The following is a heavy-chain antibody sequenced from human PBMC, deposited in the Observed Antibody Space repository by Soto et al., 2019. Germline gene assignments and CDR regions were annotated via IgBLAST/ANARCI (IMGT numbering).Heavy chain of an antibody. CDR2: IYYSGST. J-gene: IGHJ5*02. Sequence: QLQLQESGPGLVKPSETLSLTCTVSGGPISSSSYYWGWIRQPPGKGLEWIGTIYYSGSTYYNPSLKSRVTISVDTSKNQFSLKLSSVTAADTAVYYCARQGSDSSWYGNWFDPWGQGTLVTVSS. CDR1: GGPISSSSYY. V-gene: IGHV4-39*01. CDR3: ARQGSDSSWYGNWFDP. D-gene: IGHD6-13*01.